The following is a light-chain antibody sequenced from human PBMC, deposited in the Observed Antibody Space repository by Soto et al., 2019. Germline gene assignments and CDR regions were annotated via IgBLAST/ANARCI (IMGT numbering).Light chain of an antibody. CDR1: QSVNNNY. CDR3: QQYAGSPRT. J-gene: IGKJ1*01. V-gene: IGKV3-20*01. CDR2: GAS. Sequence: IVLTQSPGTRSLSAGERATLSCRASQSVNNNYLAWYQRQPGQAPRLLIYGASSRATGIPDRFSGSGSGTDFTLTISRLEPEDFAVYYCQQYAGSPRTFGQGTKVDIK.